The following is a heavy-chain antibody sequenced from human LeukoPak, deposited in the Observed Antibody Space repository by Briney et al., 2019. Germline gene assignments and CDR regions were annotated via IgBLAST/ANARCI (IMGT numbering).Heavy chain of an antibody. CDR1: GFIFNNYA. Sequence: GGSLRLSCAASGFIFNNYAMSWVRQAPGKGLEWVSAISASGVSTYYADSVKGRFTISRDSSKNTLYLQMNSLRAEDTAIYYCAKDREPGIAAAGTVSDYWGQGTLVTVSS. CDR3: AKDREPGIAAAGTVSDY. V-gene: IGHV3-23*01. CDR2: ISASGVST. D-gene: IGHD6-13*01. J-gene: IGHJ4*02.